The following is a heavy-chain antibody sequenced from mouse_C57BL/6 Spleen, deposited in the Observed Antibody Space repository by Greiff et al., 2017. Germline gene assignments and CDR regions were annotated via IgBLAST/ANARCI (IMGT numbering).Heavy chain of an antibody. CDR2: INPNNGGT. Sequence: VQLKQSGPELVKPGASVKISCKASGYTFTDYYMNWVKQSHGKSLEWIGDINPNNGGTSYNQKFKGKATLTVDKSSSTAYMELRSLTSEDSAVYYCARLRGYDGYYFDYWGQGTTLTVSS. CDR1: GYTFTDYY. CDR3: ARLRGYDGYYFDY. D-gene: IGHD2-2*01. J-gene: IGHJ2*01. V-gene: IGHV1-26*01.